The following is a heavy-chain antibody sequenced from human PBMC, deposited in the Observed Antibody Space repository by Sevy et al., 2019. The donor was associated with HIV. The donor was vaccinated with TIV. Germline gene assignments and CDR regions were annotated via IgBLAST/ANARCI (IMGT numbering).Heavy chain of an antibody. D-gene: IGHD3-10*01. V-gene: IGHV3-74*01. CDR3: ARDGYYYGSGSYYDAFDI. J-gene: IGHJ3*02. CDR1: AFTFSSYW. CDR2: INSDGSST. Sequence: GGSLRLSCAASAFTFSSYWTHWVRQAPGKGLVWVSRINSDGSSTSYADSVKGRFTISRDNAKNTLYLQMNSLRAEDTAVYYCARDGYYYGSGSYYDAFDIWGQGTMVTISS.